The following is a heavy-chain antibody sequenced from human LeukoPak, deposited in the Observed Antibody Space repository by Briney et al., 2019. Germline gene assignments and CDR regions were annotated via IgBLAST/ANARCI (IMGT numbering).Heavy chain of an antibody. J-gene: IGHJ3*01. Sequence: TGGSLRLSCAVSGFSIRTYYMSWVRQVPGKGLEWVSVIYSGGTIRYADSVKGRFTFSRDNFKDTLNLQMNSLRADDTAVYYCVRAVHHNFYSDSSGYYGDAFDVWGQGTVVTVSS. V-gene: IGHV3-53*01. CDR3: VRAVHHNFYSDSSGYYGDAFDV. CDR2: IYSGGTI. CDR1: GFSIRTYY. D-gene: IGHD3-22*01.